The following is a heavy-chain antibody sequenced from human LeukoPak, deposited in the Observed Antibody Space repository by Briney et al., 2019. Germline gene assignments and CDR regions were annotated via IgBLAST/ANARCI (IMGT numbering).Heavy chain of an antibody. CDR1: GYTFTSYY. V-gene: IGHV1-46*01. J-gene: IGHJ6*02. CDR3: ARDPTPHFDWLSVGPYYYYGMDV. D-gene: IGHD3-9*01. Sequence: VASVKVSCKASGYTFTSYYMHWVRQAPGQGLEWMGIINPSGGSTGYALKFQGRVTMTRDTSTSTVYMELGSLRSEDTAVYYCARDPTPHFDWLSVGPYYYYGMDVWGQGTTVTVSS. CDR2: INPSGGST.